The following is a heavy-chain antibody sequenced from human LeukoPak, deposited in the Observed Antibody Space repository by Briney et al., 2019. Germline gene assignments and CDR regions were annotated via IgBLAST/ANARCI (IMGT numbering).Heavy chain of an antibody. Sequence: PSETLSLTCAVYGGSFSGYYWSWIRQPPGKGLEWIGEINHSGSTNYNPSLKSRVTISVDTSKNQFSLKLSSVTAADTAVYYCASRGQTGYCSGGSCYSEGFDYWGQGTLVTVSS. J-gene: IGHJ4*02. V-gene: IGHV4-34*01. D-gene: IGHD2-15*01. CDR1: GGSFSGYY. CDR3: ASRGQTGYCSGGSCYSEGFDY. CDR2: INHSGST.